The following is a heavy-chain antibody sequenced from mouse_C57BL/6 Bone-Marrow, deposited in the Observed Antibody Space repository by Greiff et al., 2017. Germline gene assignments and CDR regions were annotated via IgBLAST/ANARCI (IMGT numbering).Heavy chain of an antibody. D-gene: IGHD1-1*01. V-gene: IGHV1-64*01. J-gene: IGHJ1*03. CDR1: GYTFTSYW. CDR2: IHPNSGST. Sequence: QVQLQQPGAELVKPGASVKLSCKASGYTFTSYWMHWVKQRPGQGLEWIGMIHPNSGSTNYNEKFKSKATLTVDKSSSTAYMQPSSLTSEDSAVYYCARRHYGSTNWYFDVWGTGTTVTVSS. CDR3: ARRHYGSTNWYFDV.